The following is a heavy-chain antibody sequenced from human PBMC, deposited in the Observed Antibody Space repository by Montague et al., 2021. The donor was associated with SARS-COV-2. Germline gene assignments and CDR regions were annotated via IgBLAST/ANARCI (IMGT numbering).Heavy chain of an antibody. CDR1: GDSISTSTW. Sequence: SETLSLTCRVSGDSISTSTWCTWVRQTPGKGLEWIGEIFHSGTINHNPSLKSRVSISVDKSNNQFSLRLSSLIAADTAVYYCATLSRRTAAGTRDYFGLDVWGQGTTVVVSS. J-gene: IGHJ6*02. V-gene: IGHV4-4*02. D-gene: IGHD6-13*01. CDR3: ATLSRRTAAGTRDYFGLDV. CDR2: IFHSGTI.